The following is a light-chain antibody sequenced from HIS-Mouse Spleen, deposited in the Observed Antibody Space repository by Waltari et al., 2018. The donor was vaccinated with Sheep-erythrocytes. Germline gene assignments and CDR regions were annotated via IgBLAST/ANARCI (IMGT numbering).Light chain of an antibody. Sequence: PGQSITISCTGTSSDVGGYNYVSWYQQHLGKAPKLMIYDVSNRPSGVSNRFSGSKSGDTASLTSSGLQAEDEADYYGSSYTSSSTRKYVFGTGTKLTV. J-gene: IGLJ1*01. CDR2: DVS. CDR1: SSDVGGYNY. V-gene: IGLV2-14*03. CDR3: SSYTSSSTRKYV.